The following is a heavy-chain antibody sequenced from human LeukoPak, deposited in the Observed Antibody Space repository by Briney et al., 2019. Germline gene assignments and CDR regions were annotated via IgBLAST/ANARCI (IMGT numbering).Heavy chain of an antibody. J-gene: IGHJ4*02. V-gene: IGHV4-34*01. Sequence: PSETLSLTCAVYGGSFSGYYWSWIRQPPGKGLEWIGEINHSGSTNYNPSLKSRVTISVDTSKNQFSLKLSSVTAADTAVYYCARGPPYYDYVWGSYRKFDYWGQGTLVTVSS. CDR2: INHSGST. CDR1: GGSFSGYY. CDR3: ARGPPYYDYVWGSYRKFDY. D-gene: IGHD3-16*02.